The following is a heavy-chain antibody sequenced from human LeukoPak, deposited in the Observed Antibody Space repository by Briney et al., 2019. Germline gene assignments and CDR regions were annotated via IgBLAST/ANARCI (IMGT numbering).Heavy chain of an antibody. V-gene: IGHV3-9*01. J-gene: IGHJ3*02. D-gene: IGHD3-22*01. CDR2: ISWNRGSI. CDR1: GFTFDDYA. CDR3: AKDHFLPNYYDSSGYSWAFDI. Sequence: AGRSLRLSCAASGFTFDDYAMHWVRQAPGKGLEWVSGISWNRGSIGYADSVKGRFTISRDNAKNSLYLQMNSLRAEDTALYYCAKDHFLPNYYDSSGYSWAFDIWGQGAMVTVSS.